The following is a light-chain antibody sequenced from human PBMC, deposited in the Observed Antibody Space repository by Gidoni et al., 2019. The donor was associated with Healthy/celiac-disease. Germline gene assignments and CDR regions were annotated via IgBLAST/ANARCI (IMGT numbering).Light chain of an antibody. V-gene: IGLV3-1*01. CDR1: KLGDKY. J-gene: IGLJ2*01. Sequence: SYELTQPPSVSVSPGQTASITCSGDKLGDKYACWYQQKTGQSPVLVIYQDSKLPSGIPERFAGSNSGNTATLTISGTQAMDEADYYCQEWDSSTVVFGGGTKLTVL. CDR3: QEWDSSTVV. CDR2: QDS.